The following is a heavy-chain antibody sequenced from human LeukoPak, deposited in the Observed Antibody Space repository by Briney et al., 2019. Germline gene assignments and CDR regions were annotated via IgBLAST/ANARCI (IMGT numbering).Heavy chain of an antibody. V-gene: IGHV4-39*01. Sequence: SETLSLTCSVSGGSISSSAYYWGWIRQPPGKGLEWIGSIYYSGSTQYNPSLKSRVTVSVDTSKNQFSLKLSSVTTADTAVYYCAKSFSGSHDLFDYWGQGTLVTVSS. J-gene: IGHJ4*02. CDR1: GGSISSSAYY. CDR3: AKSFSGSHDLFDY. CDR2: IYYSGST. D-gene: IGHD1-26*01.